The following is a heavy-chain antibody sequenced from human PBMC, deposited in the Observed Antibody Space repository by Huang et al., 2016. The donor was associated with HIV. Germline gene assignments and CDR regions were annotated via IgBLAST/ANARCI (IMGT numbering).Heavy chain of an antibody. D-gene: IGHD6-13*01. CDR2: INTNSGNP. Sequence: QVQLVQSGSELKKPGASVKVSCKASGYTFTSYAMHWVRQAPGKGLEWKGWINTNSGNPTYAKGCTRRFVCSLDTAVSTAYLQISSLKAEDTAVYYCARGLYSSSWAPFDYWGQGTLVTVSS. J-gene: IGHJ4*02. CDR1: GYTFTSYA. CDR3: ARGLYSSSWAPFDY. V-gene: IGHV7-4-1*02.